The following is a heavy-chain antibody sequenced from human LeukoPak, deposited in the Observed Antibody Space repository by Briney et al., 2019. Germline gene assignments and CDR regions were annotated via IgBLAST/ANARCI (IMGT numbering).Heavy chain of an antibody. CDR1: GGSISITNYY. Sequence: SETLSLTCTVSGGSISITNYYWGWSRQPPGKGLEWVGSIYYDGSTYYNPSLKSRVTISVDTSKNQFSLKLTSVTAADTAVYYCARDLGTWPHVAFDIRGQGTLVTVSS. J-gene: IGHJ3*02. V-gene: IGHV4-39*07. CDR2: IYYDGST. CDR3: ARDLGTWPHVAFDI. D-gene: IGHD1-14*01.